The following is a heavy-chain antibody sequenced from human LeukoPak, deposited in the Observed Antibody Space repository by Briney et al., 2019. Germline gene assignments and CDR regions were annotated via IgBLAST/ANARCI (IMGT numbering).Heavy chain of an antibody. CDR1: GFTISSYS. CDR2: ISSSSSYI. J-gene: IGHJ3*01. V-gene: IGHV3-21*01. Sequence: GGSLRLSCAGSGFTISSYSTNWVRQAPGKGLEWVSFISSSSSYIYYADSVKGRFTISRDNAKNSLYLQMNSLRAEDTGVYYCARVPGYSSSWSGFDLWGQGTMVTVSS. D-gene: IGHD6-13*01. CDR3: ARVPGYSSSWSGFDL.